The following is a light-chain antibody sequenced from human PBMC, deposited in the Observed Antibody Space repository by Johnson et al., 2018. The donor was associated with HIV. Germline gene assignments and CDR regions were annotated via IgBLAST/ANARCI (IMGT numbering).Light chain of an antibody. CDR1: SSNIGNNY. CDR2: ENN. CDR3: GTWDSSLSAYV. J-gene: IGLJ1*01. V-gene: IGLV1-51*02. Sequence: QPVLTQPPSVSAAPGQKVTISCSGSSSNIGNNYVSWYQQLPGTAPKLLICENNKRPSGIPDRFSGSKSGTSATLGITGLQTGDEADYYCGTWDSSLSAYVFGTGTKVTVL.